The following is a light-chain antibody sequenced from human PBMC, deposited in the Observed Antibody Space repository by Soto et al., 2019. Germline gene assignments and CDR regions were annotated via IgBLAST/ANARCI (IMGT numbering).Light chain of an antibody. V-gene: IGLV2-14*03. Sequence: QSALTQPASVSGSPGQSTTISCTGTSSDVGGYNEVSWYQQRPGKAPKLMIFDVSNRPSGVSNRFSGSKSGNTASLTISGLQAEDEAYYYCSSHAAGSTLIFGGGTKVTVL. CDR3: SSHAAGSTLI. CDR1: SSDVGGYNE. CDR2: DVS. J-gene: IGLJ2*01.